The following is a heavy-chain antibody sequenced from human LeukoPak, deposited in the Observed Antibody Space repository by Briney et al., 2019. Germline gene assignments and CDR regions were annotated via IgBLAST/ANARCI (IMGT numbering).Heavy chain of an antibody. CDR3: ARGLVGITMVRGVLDP. J-gene: IGHJ5*02. CDR1: GGSISSYY. Sequence: SETLSLTCTVSGGSISSYYWSWIRQPAGKGLEWIGRISTSGSTNYNPSLKSRATMSVDTSNNQFSLKLSSVTAADTAVYYCARGLVGITMVRGVLDPWGQGTLVTVSS. V-gene: IGHV4-4*07. CDR2: ISTSGST. D-gene: IGHD3-10*01.